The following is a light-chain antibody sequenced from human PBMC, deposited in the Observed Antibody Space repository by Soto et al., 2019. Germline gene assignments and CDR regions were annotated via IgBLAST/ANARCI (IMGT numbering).Light chain of an antibody. CDR2: DVS. CDR1: SSDVGGYNY. CDR3: NSYTTSSTLV. V-gene: IGLV2-14*01. J-gene: IGLJ3*02. Sequence: QSVLTQPASVSGSPGQSITISCTGNSSDVGGYNYVSWYQQHPGKAPKLMIYDVSKRPSGVSNRFSGSKSGNTASLTISGLQAEDEADYYCNSYTTSSTLVFGGGTKLTVL.